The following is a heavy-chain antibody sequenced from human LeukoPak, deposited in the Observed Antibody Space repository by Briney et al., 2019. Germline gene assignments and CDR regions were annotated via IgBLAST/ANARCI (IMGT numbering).Heavy chain of an antibody. D-gene: IGHD3-3*01. V-gene: IGHV1-8*01. Sequence: ASVKVSCKASGYTFTSYDVNWFRQATGQGLEWMGWMNPNSGNTGYAQKFQGRVSLTRDTSISTAYLELISLRSEDTAVYYCARNPNYDFWSGYSTYWYFDLWGRGTLVTVSS. CDR1: GYTFTSYD. CDR2: MNPNSGNT. CDR3: ARNPNYDFWSGYSTYWYFDL. J-gene: IGHJ2*01.